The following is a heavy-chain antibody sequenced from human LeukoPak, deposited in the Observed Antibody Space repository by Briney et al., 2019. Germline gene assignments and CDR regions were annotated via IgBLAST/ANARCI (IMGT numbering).Heavy chain of an antibody. CDR2: IYHSGRT. CDR3: ARHFYSSSWAPFDY. D-gene: IGHD6-13*01. J-gene: IGHJ4*02. V-gene: IGHV4-39*01. CDR1: GASVSSSSYY. Sequence: SETLSLTCTVSGASVSSSSYYWGWIRQPPGKGLEWIGSIYHSGRTYYNPSLKSRVTISVDTSKNQFSLKLSSVTAADAAVYCCARHFYSSSWAPFDYWGQGTLVTVSS.